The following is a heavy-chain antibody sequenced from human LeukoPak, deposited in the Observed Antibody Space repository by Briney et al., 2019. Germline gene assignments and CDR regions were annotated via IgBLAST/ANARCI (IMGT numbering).Heavy chain of an antibody. CDR1: GFTFSTXX. CDR2: TTYDGSTQ. D-gene: IGHD1-26*01. V-gene: IGHV3-30*18. Sequence: LSCAASGFTFSTXXXHWVXQAPGKXLEXVXVTTYDGSTQYYADSVKGRFTISRDNSKNTLYLQMNRLRVDDTAVYYCAKDRGGSYNXXXGMDLWGQGTTVTXSS. J-gene: IGHJ6*02. CDR3: AKDRGGSYNXXXGMDL.